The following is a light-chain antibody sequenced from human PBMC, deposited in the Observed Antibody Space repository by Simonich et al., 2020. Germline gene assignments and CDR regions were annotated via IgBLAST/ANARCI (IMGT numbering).Light chain of an antibody. CDR3: SSYTSSSTSV. Sequence: QSALTQPASVSGSPGQSITISCTGNSSDVGGYNYVSWYQQHPGKAPKLMIYDVSKRTSGVSNRFSGSKAGNTASLTISGLQAEDEADYYCSSYTSSSTSVFGGGTKLTVL. V-gene: IGLV2-14*01. CDR2: DVS. CDR1: SSDVGGYNY. J-gene: IGLJ2*01.